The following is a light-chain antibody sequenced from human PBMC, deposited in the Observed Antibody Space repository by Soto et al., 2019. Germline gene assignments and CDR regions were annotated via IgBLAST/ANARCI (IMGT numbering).Light chain of an antibody. CDR2: AAS. Sequence: DIQVTQSASSLSASVGDRVTITCRASQSISSYLNWYQQKPGKAPKLLIYAASSLQSGVPSRFSGSGSGTDFTLTISSRQPEDFATYYCQQSYRTPPTFGQGTKVDIK. CDR3: QQSYRTPPT. CDR1: QSISSY. V-gene: IGKV1-39*01. J-gene: IGKJ1*01.